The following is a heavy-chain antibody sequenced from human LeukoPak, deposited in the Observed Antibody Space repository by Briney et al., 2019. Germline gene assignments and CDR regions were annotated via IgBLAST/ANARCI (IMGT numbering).Heavy chain of an antibody. CDR3: ARDRRDDFWSGYYGWFDP. Sequence: SEALSLTCTVSGDSISSYYWSWIRQPPGKGLEWIGYIYYSGSTNYNPSLKSRVTISLDTSNNQFSLKLSSVTAADTAVYYCARDRRDDFWSGYYGWFDPWGQGTLVTVSS. J-gene: IGHJ5*02. CDR1: GDSISSYY. D-gene: IGHD3-3*01. CDR2: IYYSGST. V-gene: IGHV4-59*01.